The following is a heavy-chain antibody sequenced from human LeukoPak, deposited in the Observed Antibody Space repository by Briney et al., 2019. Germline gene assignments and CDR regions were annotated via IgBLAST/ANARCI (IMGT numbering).Heavy chain of an antibody. CDR2: INPNSGGT. Sequence: GASVKVSCKASGYTFTGYYMHWVRQAPGQGLEWMGWINPNSGGTNYAQKFQGRVTMTRDTSISTAYMELSRLRSDDTAVYYCASWNDCSSTSCYAHDYWGQGTLVTVSS. CDR1: GYTFTGYY. D-gene: IGHD2-2*01. J-gene: IGHJ4*02. CDR3: ASWNDCSSTSCYAHDY. V-gene: IGHV1-2*02.